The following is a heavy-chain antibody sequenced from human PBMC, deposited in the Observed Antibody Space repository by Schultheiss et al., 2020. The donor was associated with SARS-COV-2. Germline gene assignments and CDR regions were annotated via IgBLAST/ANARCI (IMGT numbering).Heavy chain of an antibody. V-gene: IGHV4-4*07. CDR2: IYTSGST. CDR1: GGSISSYY. D-gene: IGHD4-23*01. Sequence: GSLRLSCTVSGGSISSYYWSWIRQPAGKGLEWIGRIYTSGSTNYNPSLKSRVTMSVDTSKNQFSLKLSSVTAADTAVYYCARGGGNPGYYYYGMDVWGQGTTVTVSS. J-gene: IGHJ6*02. CDR3: ARGGGNPGYYYYGMDV.